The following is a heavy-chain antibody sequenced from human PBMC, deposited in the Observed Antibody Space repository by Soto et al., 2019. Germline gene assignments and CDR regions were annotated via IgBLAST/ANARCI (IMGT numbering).Heavy chain of an antibody. CDR1: GDSVSSNSAA. D-gene: IGHD6-19*01. V-gene: IGHV6-1*01. J-gene: IGHJ6*03. Sequence: KQSQTLSLTCAISGDSVSSNSAAWNWIRQSPSRGLEWLGRTYYRSKWYNDYAVSVKSRITINPDTSKNQFSLQLNSVTPEDTAVYYCARNSGPWGAVAGTGYYYYMDVWGKGTTVTVSS. CDR3: ARNSGPWGAVAGTGYYYYMDV. CDR2: TYYRSKWYN.